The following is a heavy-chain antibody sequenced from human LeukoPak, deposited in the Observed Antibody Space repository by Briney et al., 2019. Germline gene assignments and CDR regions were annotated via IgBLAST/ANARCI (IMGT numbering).Heavy chain of an antibody. D-gene: IGHD5-24*01. CDR3: ARHRDGYGLYYFDY. CDR1: GGSISSYY. V-gene: IGHV4-59*01. Sequence: SETLSLTCTVSGGSISSYYWSWIRQPPGKGLEWIGYIYYSGSTNYNPSLKSRVTISVDTSKNQFSLKLSSVTAADTAVYYCARHRDGYGLYYFDYWGQGTLVTVSS. CDR2: IYYSGST. J-gene: IGHJ4*02.